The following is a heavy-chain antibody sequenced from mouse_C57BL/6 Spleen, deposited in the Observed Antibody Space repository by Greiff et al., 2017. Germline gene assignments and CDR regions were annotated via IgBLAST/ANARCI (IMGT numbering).Heavy chain of an antibody. Sequence: VRLQQSGAELVRPGASVKLSCTASGFHIKDDYMHWLKRGPDQGLGWIGWFDPENGDPEYASKFQGKATIPADTSSNTAYLQVSSLTSEDTAVYYCASEFYYYGSTLMDYWGQGTTVTVSS. D-gene: IGHD1-1*01. J-gene: IGHJ4*01. CDR2: FDPENGDP. CDR3: ASEFYYYGSTLMDY. V-gene: IGHV14-4*01. CDR1: GFHIKDDY.